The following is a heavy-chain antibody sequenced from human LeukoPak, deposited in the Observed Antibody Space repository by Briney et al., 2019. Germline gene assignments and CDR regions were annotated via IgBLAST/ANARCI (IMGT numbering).Heavy chain of an antibody. D-gene: IGHD3-22*01. CDR3: AKEGIYYDGSVYYSGYFDY. Sequence: HPGGYLRLSCAASGFTFSSYAMSWVRRAPGKGLEWVSGISASGGSTYYADSVRGRFTISRDNSKNTLYVQMNSLRDEDTAVYYCAKEGIYYDGSVYYSGYFDYWGQGTLVTVSS. J-gene: IGHJ4*02. CDR2: ISASGGST. V-gene: IGHV3-23*01. CDR1: GFTFSSYA.